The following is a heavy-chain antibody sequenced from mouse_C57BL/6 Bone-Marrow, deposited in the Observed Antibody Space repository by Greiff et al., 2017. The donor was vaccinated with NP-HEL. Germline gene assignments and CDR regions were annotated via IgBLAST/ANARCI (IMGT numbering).Heavy chain of an antibody. CDR3: ARRTYYGSHWYFDV. D-gene: IGHD1-1*01. J-gene: IGHJ1*03. CDR2: ISSGSSTI. Sequence: VQLKESGGGLVKPGGSLKLSCAASGFTFSDYGMHWVRQAPEKGLEWVAYISSGSSTIYYADTVKGRFTISRDNAKNTLFLQMTSLRSEDTAMYYCARRTYYGSHWYFDVWGTGTTVTVSS. V-gene: IGHV5-17*01. CDR1: GFTFSDYG.